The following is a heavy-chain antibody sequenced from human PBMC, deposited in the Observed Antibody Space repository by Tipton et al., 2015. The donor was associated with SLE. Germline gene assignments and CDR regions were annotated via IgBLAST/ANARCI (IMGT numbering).Heavy chain of an antibody. V-gene: IGHV1-69*04. CDR3: ARDVPAFRDGAADALDI. D-gene: IGHD5-24*01. J-gene: IGHJ3*02. CDR1: GGTFSSYA. CDR2: IIPILGIA. Sequence: QSGPEVKKPGSSVKVSCKASGGTFSSYAISWVRQAPGQGLEWMGGIIPILGIANYAQKFQGRVTITADKSTSTAYMELSSLRSEDTAVYYCARDVPAFRDGAADALDIWGQGTMVTVSS.